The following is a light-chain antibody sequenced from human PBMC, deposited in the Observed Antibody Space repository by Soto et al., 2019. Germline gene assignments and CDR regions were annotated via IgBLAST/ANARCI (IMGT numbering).Light chain of an antibody. CDR2: GGS. V-gene: IGLV2-23*03. Sequence: QSVLTQPASVSGSAGPSITISCTGSSSGVGRYNIVSWYQHHPGRAPKLIIYGGSKRPSGVSNRLSGSKSGNTASRTISGLQAEDEADYYCCSYAGDSTFVFGGGTQLTVL. J-gene: IGLJ7*01. CDR1: SSGVGRYNI. CDR3: CSYAGDSTFV.